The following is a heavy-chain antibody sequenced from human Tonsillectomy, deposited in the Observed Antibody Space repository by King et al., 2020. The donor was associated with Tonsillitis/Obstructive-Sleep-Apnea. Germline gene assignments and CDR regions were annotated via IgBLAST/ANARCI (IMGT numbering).Heavy chain of an antibody. CDR1: GGSISSSRYY. CDR3: ARRPSYTYRYKYCFDY. CDR2: IFYSGST. J-gene: IGHJ4*02. V-gene: IGHV4-39*01. D-gene: IGHD5-18*01. Sequence: LQLQESGPGLVKPSETLSLTYSVSGGSISSSRYYWGWIRQPPGKGLEWIGNIFYSGSTYYNPSLKSRVTISVDTSKNQFSLKLSSVTAADTAVYYCARRPSYTYRYKYCFDYWGQGTLVTVSS.